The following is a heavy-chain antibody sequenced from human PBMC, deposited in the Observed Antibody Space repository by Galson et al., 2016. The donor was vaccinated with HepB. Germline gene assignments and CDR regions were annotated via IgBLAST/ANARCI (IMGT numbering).Heavy chain of an antibody. Sequence: LRLSCAASEFTFSTYGMHWVRQAPGKGLEWVALIWHDGSNKYYADSVKGRFTISRDNPKNTLYLQMNSLKVEDTAVYYCAREMHVAAAAAFDFWGQGALVTVSA. V-gene: IGHV3-33*01. D-gene: IGHD6-13*01. CDR2: IWHDGSNK. J-gene: IGHJ4*02. CDR3: AREMHVAAAAAFDF. CDR1: EFTFSTYG.